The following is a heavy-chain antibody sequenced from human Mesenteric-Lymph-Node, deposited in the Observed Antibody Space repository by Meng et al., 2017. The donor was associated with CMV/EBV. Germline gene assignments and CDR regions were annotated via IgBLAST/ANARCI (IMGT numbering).Heavy chain of an antibody. Sequence: CAFYGGSFSCYYWGWFRQPPGEGLEWIGEINHSGSATFNPSLKSRVTISVDTSKHQFSLKLSSVTAADTAVYYCATEPIAAAGYDSWGQGTLVTVSS. J-gene: IGHJ4*02. V-gene: IGHV4-34*01. CDR2: INHSGSA. D-gene: IGHD6-13*01. CDR1: GGSFSCYY. CDR3: ATEPIAAAGYDS.